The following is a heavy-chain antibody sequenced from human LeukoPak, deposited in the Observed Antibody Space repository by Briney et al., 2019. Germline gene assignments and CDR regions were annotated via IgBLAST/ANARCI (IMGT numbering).Heavy chain of an antibody. J-gene: IGHJ4*02. CDR3: VRGAMVSKPGDF. D-gene: IGHD2/OR15-2a*01. CDR1: GVSVNSRSFY. CDR2: VYSSGNF. Sequence: SETLSLTCSVSGVSVNSRSFYWNWVRQPPGKGLEWIGSVYSSGNFYQRPSLQSRAAISVDASNNSFSLTLKSVTAADTAVYFCVRGAMVSKPGDFWGQGTLVIVSS. V-gene: IGHV4-39*01.